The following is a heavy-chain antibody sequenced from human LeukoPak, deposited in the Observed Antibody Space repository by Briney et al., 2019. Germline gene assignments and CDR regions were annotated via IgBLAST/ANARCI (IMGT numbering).Heavy chain of an antibody. Sequence: SETLSLTCTVSGGSISTYSWNWIRQPPGQGLEWIGYVNNHGGTYNNPFLKSRVTVSLDMSKNQFSLKLSPATAADTAVYYCARDAGGTWFDPWGQGILVTVSS. J-gene: IGHJ5*02. CDR3: ARDAGGTWFDP. CDR1: GGSISTYS. CDR2: VNNHGGT. V-gene: IGHV4-59*01.